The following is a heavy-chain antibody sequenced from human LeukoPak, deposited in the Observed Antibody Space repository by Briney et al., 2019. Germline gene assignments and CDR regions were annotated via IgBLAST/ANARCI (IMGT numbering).Heavy chain of an antibody. V-gene: IGHV3-7*03. CDR3: AKDTPRYYYDLQGYFDY. Sequence: GGSLRLSCSVSGFTFSYFWMSWVRQAPGKGPEWVANVAADGSETYYVDSVKGRFTISRDNSKNTLYLQMNSLRAEDTAVYYCAKDTPRYYYDLQGYFDYWGQGTLVTVSS. D-gene: IGHD3-22*01. CDR1: GFTFSYFW. J-gene: IGHJ4*02. CDR2: VAADGSET.